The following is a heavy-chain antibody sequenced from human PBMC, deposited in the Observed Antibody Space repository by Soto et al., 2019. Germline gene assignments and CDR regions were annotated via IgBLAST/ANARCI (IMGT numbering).Heavy chain of an antibody. D-gene: IGHD7-27*01. J-gene: IGHJ2*01. CDR1: GGSISSSSYY. CDR3: ARHPRITRGWHFDL. CDR2: IYYSGST. V-gene: IGHV4-39*01. Sequence: PSETLSLTCTVSGGSISSSSYYWGWIRQPPGKGLEWIGSIYYSGSTYYNPSLKSRVTISVDTSKNQFSLRLTSVTVADTALYFCARHPRITRGWHFDLWGRGTLVTVSS.